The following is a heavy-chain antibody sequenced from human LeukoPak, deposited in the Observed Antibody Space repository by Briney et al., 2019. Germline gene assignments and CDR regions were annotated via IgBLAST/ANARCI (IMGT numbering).Heavy chain of an antibody. CDR2: ITGSGGST. Sequence: PGGSLRLSCAASRFTFSSYAMSWVRQAQGKGLEWVSAITGSGGSTYYADSVKGRFTISRDNSKNTLYLQMNSLRAEDTAVYYCAKGSAAARPYYFDHWGQGTLVTVSS. D-gene: IGHD6-6*01. CDR3: AKGSAAARPYYFDH. CDR1: RFTFSSYA. V-gene: IGHV3-23*01. J-gene: IGHJ4*02.